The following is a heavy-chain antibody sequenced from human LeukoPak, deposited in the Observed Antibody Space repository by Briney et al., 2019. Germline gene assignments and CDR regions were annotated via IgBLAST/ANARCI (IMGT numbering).Heavy chain of an antibody. CDR1: GGSINNYY. V-gene: IGHV4-59*06. J-gene: IGHJ4*02. CDR2: IYYSGST. Sequence: MTSETLSLTCTVSGGSINNYYWSWTRQHPGKGLEWIGYIYYSGSTYYNPSLKSRVTISVDTSKNQFSLKLSSVTAADTAVYYCARYYYDSSGYYSHDYWGQGTLVTVSS. D-gene: IGHD3-22*01. CDR3: ARYYYDSSGYYSHDY.